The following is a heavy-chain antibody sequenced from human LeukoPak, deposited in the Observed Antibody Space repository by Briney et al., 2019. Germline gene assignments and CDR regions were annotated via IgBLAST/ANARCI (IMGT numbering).Heavy chain of an antibody. J-gene: IGHJ4*02. CDR2: IKQDGSEI. Sequence: GGSLRLSCAASGFTLTSNWMSWVRQAPGKGLEWVANIKQDGSEIKYVDSVKGRFTISRDNAKNSLYLQMNSLRAEDTAVYYCARDRGWGSVASTYYFDSWGQGTLVTVSS. D-gene: IGHD2-21*01. CDR1: GFTLTSNW. V-gene: IGHV3-7*01. CDR3: ARDRGWGSVASTYYFDS.